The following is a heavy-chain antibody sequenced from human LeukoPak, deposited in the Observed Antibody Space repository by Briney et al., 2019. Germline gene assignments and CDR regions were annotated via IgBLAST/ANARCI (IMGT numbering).Heavy chain of an antibody. Sequence: WASVKVSCKATGYTFTSYYMHWLRQAPGQGLEWMGIINPSGGSTSYAQKFQGRVTMTRDTSTSTVYMELSRLRSEDTAVYYCARHPWGYFDYWGQGTLVTVSS. D-gene: IGHD3-16*01. J-gene: IGHJ4*02. CDR2: INPSGGST. CDR3: ARHPWGYFDY. CDR1: GYTFTSYY. V-gene: IGHV1-46*01.